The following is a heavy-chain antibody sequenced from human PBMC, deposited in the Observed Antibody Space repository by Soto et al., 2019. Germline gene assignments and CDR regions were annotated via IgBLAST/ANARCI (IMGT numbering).Heavy chain of an antibody. CDR1: GFTFTTFA. Sequence: EVQLLESGGGLVQPGGSLRLSCAASGFTFTTFAMTWVRQAPGKGLEWVSSISGSGGSTYYADSAKGRFTISRDNSKNTVYLQMTSLRAEDTAVYFCAKDRPTRADIEVTGLNWGQGTLVTVSP. V-gene: IGHV3-23*01. CDR3: AKDRPTRADIEVTGLN. D-gene: IGHD5-12*01. CDR2: ISGSGGST. J-gene: IGHJ4*02.